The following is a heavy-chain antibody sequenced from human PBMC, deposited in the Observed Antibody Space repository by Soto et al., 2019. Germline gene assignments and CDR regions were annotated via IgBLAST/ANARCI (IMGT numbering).Heavy chain of an antibody. CDR3: ENRDGPGGGWGGDY. CDR2: ITGSGDAT. J-gene: IGHJ4*02. CDR1: FTFNGQAMIYA. D-gene: IGHD3-3*02. Sequence: EVPLLESGGGLVQPGGSLKLSCAGFTFNGQAMIYAMTWVRQAPGKGLEWVSSITGSGDATYYADSVKGRFTISRDNSRNPQSLHMSSLSAKFWGIISWENRDGPGGGWGGDYWGRGILVAVSS. V-gene: IGHV3-23*01.